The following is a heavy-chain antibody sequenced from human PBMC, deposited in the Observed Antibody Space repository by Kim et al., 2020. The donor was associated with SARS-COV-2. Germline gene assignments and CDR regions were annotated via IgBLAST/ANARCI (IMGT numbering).Heavy chain of an antibody. CDR3: ARGTTVTPRGAFDI. D-gene: IGHD4-17*01. J-gene: IGHJ3*02. V-gene: IGHV1-69*01. Sequence: AQKFQGRVTITADESTSTAYRELSSLRSEDTAVYYCARGTTVTPRGAFDIWGQGTMVTVSS.